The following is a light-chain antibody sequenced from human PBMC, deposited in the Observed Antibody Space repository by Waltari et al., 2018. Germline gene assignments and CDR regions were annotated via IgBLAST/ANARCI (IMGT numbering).Light chain of an antibody. CDR2: KAS. CDR3: HQCNTYST. CDR1: QGIGIW. J-gene: IGKJ1*01. Sequence: DIQMTQSPSTLSASVGATVTTTSRASQGIGIWLAWYQQHPGRAPKLLIYKASILQTGVPSRFSGSGSGTEFTLTIANLQPDDFATYFCHQCNTYSTFGQGTKVEIK. V-gene: IGKV1-5*03.